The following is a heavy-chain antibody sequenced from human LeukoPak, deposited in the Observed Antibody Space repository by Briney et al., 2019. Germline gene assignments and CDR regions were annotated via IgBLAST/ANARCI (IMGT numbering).Heavy chain of an antibody. D-gene: IGHD3-22*01. CDR1: GFTFSTYR. Sequence: GGSLRLSCVASGFTFSTYRMSWVRQAPGKGLVWVANIIQDGSAKNYVDSVKGRFTISRDSAKNSLYLQMNSLRAEDTAAYYCASVTSYYYNTSGDYYFDYWGQGTLVTVSS. CDR2: IIQDGSAK. CDR3: ASVTSYYYNTSGDYYFDY. J-gene: IGHJ4*02. V-gene: IGHV3-7*02.